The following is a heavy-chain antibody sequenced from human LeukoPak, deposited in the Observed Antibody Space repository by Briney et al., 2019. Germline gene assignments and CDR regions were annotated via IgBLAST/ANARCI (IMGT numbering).Heavy chain of an antibody. CDR3: ARGAPGIAAAVGAFDI. CDR1: GGSISSYY. V-gene: IGHV4-59*01. D-gene: IGHD6-13*01. Sequence: SETLSLTCTVAGGSISSYYWSWIRQPPGKGLEWIGYIYYSGSTNYNPSLKSRVSISVDTSKNQFSLKLSSVTAADTAVYYCARGAPGIAAAVGAFDIWGQGTMVTVSS. J-gene: IGHJ3*02. CDR2: IYYSGST.